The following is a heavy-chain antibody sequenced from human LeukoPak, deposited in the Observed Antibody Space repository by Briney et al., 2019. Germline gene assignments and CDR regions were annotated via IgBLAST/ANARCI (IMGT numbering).Heavy chain of an antibody. Sequence: GGSLRLSCAASEFSFSSYWMNWVRQAPGKGLEWVANINQDGSEEYYLGSVRGRFTISTDNAKNSLYLQMNSLRAEDTAVYYRAGGSGWLFDFWGQGTLVTVSS. J-gene: IGHJ4*02. CDR1: EFSFSSYW. CDR2: INQDGSEE. V-gene: IGHV3-7*03. CDR3: AGGSGWLFDF. D-gene: IGHD6-19*01.